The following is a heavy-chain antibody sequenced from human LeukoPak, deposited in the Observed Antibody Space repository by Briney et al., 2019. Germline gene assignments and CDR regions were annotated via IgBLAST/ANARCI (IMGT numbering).Heavy chain of an antibody. D-gene: IGHD3-10*01. J-gene: IGHJ4*02. Sequence: KTGGSLRLSCAASGFTFSSCGMHWVRQAPGKGLEWVAVISYDGTNKYYADSVKGRFTISRDNSKNTLYLQMNSLRAEDTAVYYCAKEGSLRDFDYWGQGTLVTVSS. V-gene: IGHV3-30*18. CDR1: GFTFSSCG. CDR2: ISYDGTNK. CDR3: AKEGSLRDFDY.